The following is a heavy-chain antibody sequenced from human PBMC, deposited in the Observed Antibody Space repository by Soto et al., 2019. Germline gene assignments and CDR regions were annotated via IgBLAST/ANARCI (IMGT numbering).Heavy chain of an antibody. V-gene: IGHV1-3*01. D-gene: IGHD3-9*01. Sequence: ASVKVSCKASGYTFTSYAMHWVRQAPGQRLEWMGWINAGNGNTKYSQKFQGRVTITRDTSASTAYTALSSLRSEDTAVYYCARDYRYLDWLSNPPGFAPWGQGTLVPVSS. CDR2: INAGNGNT. J-gene: IGHJ5*02. CDR3: ARDYRYLDWLSNPPGFAP. CDR1: GYTFTSYA.